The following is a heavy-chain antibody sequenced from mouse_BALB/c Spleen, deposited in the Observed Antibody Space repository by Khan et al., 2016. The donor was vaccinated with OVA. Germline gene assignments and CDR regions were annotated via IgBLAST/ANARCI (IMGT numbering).Heavy chain of an antibody. CDR3: ARSGRYDG. D-gene: IGHD2-14*01. CDR1: GDYITSGY. Sequence: EVQLQESGPSLVKPSQTLSLTCSVTGDYITSGYWNWIRKFPGNKLEYMGYISYSGSTYYNPFFKSRISITRDTSKNQYYLQLNSVTTEDTATYYCARSGRYDGWGQGTLVTVSA. CDR2: ISYSGST. V-gene: IGHV3-8*02. J-gene: IGHJ3*01.